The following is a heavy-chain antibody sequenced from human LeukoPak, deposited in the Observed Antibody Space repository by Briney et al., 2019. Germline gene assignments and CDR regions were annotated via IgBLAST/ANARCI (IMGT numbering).Heavy chain of an antibody. V-gene: IGHV4-59*08. D-gene: IGHD5-18*01. CDR3: ARHYSPQHIQLWQWAYFDY. Sequence: KPSETLSLTCTASGGSISSYYWSWIRQPPGKGLEWIGYIYYSGSTNYNPSLKSRVTISVDTSKNQCSLKLSSVTAADTAVYYCARHYSPQHIQLWQWAYFDYWGQGTLVTVSS. CDR1: GGSISSYY. CDR2: IYYSGST. J-gene: IGHJ4*02.